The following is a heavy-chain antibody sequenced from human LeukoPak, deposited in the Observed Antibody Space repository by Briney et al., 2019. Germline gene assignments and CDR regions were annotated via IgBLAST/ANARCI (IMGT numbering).Heavy chain of an antibody. CDR3: AKTYYYDSSGYYFDAFDI. CDR1: GSTFSSYA. J-gene: IGHJ3*02. D-gene: IGHD3-22*01. V-gene: IGHV3-23*01. Sequence: GGSLRLSCAAPGSTFSSYAMSWVRQAPGKGLEWVSAISGSGGSTYYADSVKGRFTISRDNSKNTLYLQMNSLRAEDTAVYYCAKTYYYDSSGYYFDAFDIWGQGTMVTVSS. CDR2: ISGSGGST.